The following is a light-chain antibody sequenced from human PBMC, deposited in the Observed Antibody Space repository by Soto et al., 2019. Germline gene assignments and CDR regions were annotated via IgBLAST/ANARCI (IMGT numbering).Light chain of an antibody. CDR1: QGISNY. CDR2: AAS. V-gene: IGKV1-27*01. CDR3: QKYDSAPWT. Sequence: DIQMTQSPSSLSASVRDRVTITCRASQGISNYLAWYQQNPGKVPKLLIYAASTLQSGVPSRFSGSVSGTDFTLTISGLQPEDVSTYCCQKYDSAPWTFGQGTDVETK. J-gene: IGKJ1*01.